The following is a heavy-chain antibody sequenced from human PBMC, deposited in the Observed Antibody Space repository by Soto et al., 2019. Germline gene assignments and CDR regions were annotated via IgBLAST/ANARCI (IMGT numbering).Heavy chain of an antibody. V-gene: IGHV3-30-3*01. Sequence: AMRRISKEKGKGLEWVAVISYDGSNKYYGDSVTGRFTISRDHSKNTLYLQMNSLRAEDTAVYYCARDPDIVALSPFAFLVHGSLVPGSS. CDR1: A. D-gene: IGHD5-12*01. CDR3: ARDPDIVALSPFAF. J-gene: IGHJ4*01. CDR2: ISYDGSNK.